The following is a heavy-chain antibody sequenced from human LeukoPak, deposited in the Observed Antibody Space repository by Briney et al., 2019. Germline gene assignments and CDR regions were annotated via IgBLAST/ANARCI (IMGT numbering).Heavy chain of an antibody. CDR2: FSTSGTT. V-gene: IGHV4-4*07. J-gene: IGHJ4*02. D-gene: IGHD3-10*01. CDR3: ARAMSMVRGIIITPLPDY. CDR1: GASISGFY. Sequence: SETLSLTCTVSGASISGFYWSWIRQPAGKDLEWIGRFSTSGTTNYNPSLKSRVTISVDTFRNQFSLKLTSVTAADTAVYYCARAMSMVRGIIITPLPDYWGQGTLVTVSS.